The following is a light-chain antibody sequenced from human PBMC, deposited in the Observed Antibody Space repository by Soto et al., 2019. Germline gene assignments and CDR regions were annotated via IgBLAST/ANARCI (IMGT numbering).Light chain of an antibody. Sequence: QSALTQPASVSGSPGQSITISCTGTSSDVGGYNYVSWYQQYPGKAPKLMIYEVSDRPSGVSNRFSGSKSGSTASLTISGLQAEDEADYYCSSYTSSSLYVFGTGTKLTVL. CDR1: SSDVGGYNY. V-gene: IGLV2-14*01. CDR2: EVS. J-gene: IGLJ1*01. CDR3: SSYTSSSLYV.